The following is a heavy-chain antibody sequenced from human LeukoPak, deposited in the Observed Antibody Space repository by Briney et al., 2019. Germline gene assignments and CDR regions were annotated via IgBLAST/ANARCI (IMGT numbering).Heavy chain of an antibody. D-gene: IGHD3-22*01. J-gene: IGHJ4*02. CDR1: GFTFNNYG. CDR2: IWYDGSNK. V-gene: IGHV3-33*08. Sequence: GGSLRLSCAASGFTFNNYGMHWVRQAPGKGLEWVAVIWYDGSNKHYAESVKGRFSISRDNSKSTLYLQMNSLRAEDTAVYYCARARGVSTGYRPIDYWGQGTLVTVSS. CDR3: ARARGVSTGYRPIDY.